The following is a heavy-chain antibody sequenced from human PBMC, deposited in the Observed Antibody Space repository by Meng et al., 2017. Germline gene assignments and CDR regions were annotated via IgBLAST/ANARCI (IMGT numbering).Heavy chain of an antibody. Sequence: QGQLQRWGAGLLKPSETLSLTCAVYGGSFSGYYWSWIRQPPGKGLEWIGEINHSGSTNYNPSLKSRVTISVDTSKNQFSLKLSSVTAADTAVYYCARGRYFDWLSYRYYFDYWGQGTLVTVSS. J-gene: IGHJ4*02. CDR1: GGSFSGYY. V-gene: IGHV4-34*01. D-gene: IGHD3-9*01. CDR3: ARGRYFDWLSYRYYFDY. CDR2: INHSGST.